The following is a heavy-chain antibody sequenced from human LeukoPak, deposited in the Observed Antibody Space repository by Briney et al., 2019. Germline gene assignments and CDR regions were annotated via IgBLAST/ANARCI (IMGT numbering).Heavy chain of an antibody. D-gene: IGHD6-19*01. Sequence: PGGSLRLSCAASGFTFSSYAMSWVRQAPGKGLEWVSAISGSGGSTYYADSVKGRFTISRDNSKNTLYLQMNSLRAEDTAVYYCARDRYSSGWYGDFDCWGQGTLVPVSS. V-gene: IGHV3-23*01. CDR3: ARDRYSSGWYGDFDC. CDR1: GFTFSSYA. CDR2: ISGSGGST. J-gene: IGHJ4*02.